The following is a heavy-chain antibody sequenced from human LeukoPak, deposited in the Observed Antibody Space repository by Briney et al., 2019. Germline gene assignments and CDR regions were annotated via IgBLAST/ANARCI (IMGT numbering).Heavy chain of an antibody. Sequence: ETLSLTCAVSGGSISSNWWSWVRQPPGKGLEWVANIKQDGSEKYYVDSVKGRFTISRDNAKNSLYLQMNSLRAEDTAVYYCARDSTNYYDSSGYFDYWGQGTLVTVSS. CDR2: IKQDGSEK. D-gene: IGHD3-22*01. V-gene: IGHV3-7*03. CDR1: GGSISSNW. CDR3: ARDSTNYYDSSGYFDY. J-gene: IGHJ4*02.